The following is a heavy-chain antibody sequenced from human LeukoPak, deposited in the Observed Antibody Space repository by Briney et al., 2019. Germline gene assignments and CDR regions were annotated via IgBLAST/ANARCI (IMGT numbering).Heavy chain of an antibody. CDR1: GGSIGTYY. Sequence: SETLSLPCTVSGGSIGTYYWSWLRRPPGKGLEWIGYVYYTGCTNYNPSLKRRVTISVDTSKNKFSLCLNSVTVAAADIDVCAREISIRDYGDYVFDYWGPGTLVTVSS. CDR2: VYYTGCT. CDR3: AREISIRDYGDYVFDY. J-gene: IGHJ4*02. D-gene: IGHD4-17*01. V-gene: IGHV4-59*01.